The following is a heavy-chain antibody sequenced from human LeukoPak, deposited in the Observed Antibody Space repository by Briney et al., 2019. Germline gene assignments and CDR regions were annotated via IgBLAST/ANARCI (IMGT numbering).Heavy chain of an antibody. CDR2: IYSSGTT. V-gene: IGHV4-59*01. D-gene: IGHD3-10*01. CDR1: GVSISNYY. CDR3: ARDRSSSGLLWFGEVYYYMDV. Sequence: PSETLSLTCTVSGVSISNYYWNWIRQPPGKGLEWVGFIYSSGTTNYNPSLKSRLTFSLDTSKNQFSLKLTSMTAADTAVYYCARDRSSSGLLWFGEVYYYMDVWGKGTTVTVSS. J-gene: IGHJ6*03.